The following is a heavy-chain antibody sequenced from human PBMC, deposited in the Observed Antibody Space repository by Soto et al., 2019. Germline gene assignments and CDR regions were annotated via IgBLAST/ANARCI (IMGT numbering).Heavy chain of an antibody. V-gene: IGHV1-3*04. J-gene: IGHJ4*02. CDR3: ARGGLSTAMVRVCQF. Sequence: QVQLVQSGAEVNKPGDSLKVSCKAVGYSFSHYAMHWVRQAPGQRPEWMGWINTGNGNTKYSEKLQDRVTITRDTSASTVYMELSSLRSEDTAIYYCARGGLSTAMVRVCQFWGQGTLVTVSS. CDR1: GYSFSHYA. CDR2: INTGNGNT. D-gene: IGHD5-18*01.